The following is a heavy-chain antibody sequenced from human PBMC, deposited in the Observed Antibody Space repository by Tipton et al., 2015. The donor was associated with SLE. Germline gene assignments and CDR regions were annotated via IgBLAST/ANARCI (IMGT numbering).Heavy chain of an antibody. D-gene: IGHD3-22*01. CDR3: ARWGRTMIHWYFDL. V-gene: IGHV4-59*01. Sequence: TLSLTCTVSGGSISSYYWSWIRQPPGKGLEWIGYIYYSGRTNYNPSLKSRVSISVDTSNNQFSLKLSSVTAADTAVYYCARWGRTMIHWYFDLWGRGTLVTVSS. CDR1: GGSISSYY. CDR2: IYYSGRT. J-gene: IGHJ2*01.